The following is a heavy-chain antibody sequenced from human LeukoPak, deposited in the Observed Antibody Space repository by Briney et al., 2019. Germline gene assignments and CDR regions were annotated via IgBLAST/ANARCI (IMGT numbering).Heavy chain of an antibody. D-gene: IGHD6-19*01. V-gene: IGHV1-2*02. CDR2: INPNSGGT. Sequence: GASVKVSCKASGYTFTGYYMHWVRQAPGQGLEWMGWINPNSGGTNYAQKFQGRVTMTRDTSISTAYMELSRLRSDDTAVYYCARSIAVAVDYNYYGMDVWGQGTTVTVSS. J-gene: IGHJ6*02. CDR1: GYTFTGYY. CDR3: ARSIAVAVDYNYYGMDV.